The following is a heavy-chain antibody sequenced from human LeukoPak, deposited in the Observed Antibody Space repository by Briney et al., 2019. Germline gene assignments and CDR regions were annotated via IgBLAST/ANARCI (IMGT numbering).Heavy chain of an antibody. D-gene: IGHD3-10*01. CDR1: GYSFTSYW. V-gene: IGHV5-51*01. CDR2: IYPGDSDT. J-gene: IGHJ3*02. Sequence: GESLKISCKGSGYSFTSYWIGWVRQMPGKGLEWMGIIYPGDSDTRYSPSFQGQVTISADKSISTAYLQWSSLKASDTAMYYCAKGRGITMVRGVTADAFDIWGQGTMVTVSS. CDR3: AKGRGITMVRGVTADAFDI.